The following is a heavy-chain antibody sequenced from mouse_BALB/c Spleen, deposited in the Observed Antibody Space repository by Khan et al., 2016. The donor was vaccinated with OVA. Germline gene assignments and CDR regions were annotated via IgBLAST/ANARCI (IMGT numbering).Heavy chain of an antibody. J-gene: IGHJ1*01. CDR3: ARRDDGYPEWYFDV. Sequence: VQLQESGPGLVAPSQSLSITCTVSGFSLTSYSVHWVRQPPGKGLEWLGVIWADGGTNYNSALMSRLSITKDNFKSQVFLKMNSLQSDDTAIYYSARRDDGYPEWYFDVWGAGTTVTVSS. CDR1: GFSLTSYS. V-gene: IGHV2-9*02. D-gene: IGHD2-3*01. CDR2: IWADGGT.